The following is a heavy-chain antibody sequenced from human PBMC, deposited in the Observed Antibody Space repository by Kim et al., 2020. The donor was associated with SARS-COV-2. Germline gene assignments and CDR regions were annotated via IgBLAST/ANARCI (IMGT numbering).Heavy chain of an antibody. V-gene: IGHV4-4*02. J-gene: IGHJ4*02. CDR1: GGSISSSNW. CDR3: ARDRGDYGGNSGLDY. CDR2: IYHSGST. D-gene: IGHD4-17*01. Sequence: SETLSLTCAVSGGSISSSNWWSWVRQPPGKGLEWIGEIYHSGSTNYNPSLKSRVTISVDKSKNQFSLKLSSVTAADTAVYYCARDRGDYGGNSGLDYWGQGTLVTVSS.